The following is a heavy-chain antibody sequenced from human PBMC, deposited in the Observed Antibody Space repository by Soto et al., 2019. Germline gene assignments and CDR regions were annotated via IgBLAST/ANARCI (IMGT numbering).Heavy chain of an antibody. CDR3: ARDGDFPYGMDV. D-gene: IGHD3-3*01. CDR1: GRTFSSHA. J-gene: IGHJ6*02. CDR2: ISYDAITK. V-gene: IGHV3-30-3*01. Sequence: PGGSRRFSLTAAGRTFSSHALHWVRKPPDKGLEGWAVISYDAITKDYADSVKGRFTISRDNPNITLYLQMNSLRAAYTPVYYSARDGDFPYGMDVWGQGTTVTVSS.